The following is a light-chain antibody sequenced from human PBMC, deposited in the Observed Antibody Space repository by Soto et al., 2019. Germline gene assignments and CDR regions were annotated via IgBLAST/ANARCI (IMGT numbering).Light chain of an antibody. V-gene: IGKV3-20*01. CDR2: GAS. J-gene: IGKJ1*01. Sequence: PGERATLSCWASESVGDYLAWYQQKPGQAPRLLIYGASNRATGIPDRFSGSGSGTDFTLTISRLEPEDFAVYYCQQYGSSGTFGQGTKVEIK. CDR3: QQYGSSGT. CDR1: ESVGDY.